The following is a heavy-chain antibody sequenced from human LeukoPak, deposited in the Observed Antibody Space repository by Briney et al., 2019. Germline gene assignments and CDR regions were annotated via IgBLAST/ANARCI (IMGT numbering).Heavy chain of an antibody. CDR2: IYWDDDE. D-gene: IGHD3-22*01. J-gene: IGHJ4*02. Sequence: ESGPTLLKPTQNLTLTCSFSGFSLTTYGEGVAWIRQPPGKALEWLALIYWDDDERYSPSLRSRLSITKDTSRSQVVLTMANMDPVDTATYYCAHMGYFDSSGYFRYYFDYWGQGTLVTVSS. CDR1: GFSLTTYGEG. CDR3: AHMGYFDSSGYFRYYFDY. V-gene: IGHV2-5*02.